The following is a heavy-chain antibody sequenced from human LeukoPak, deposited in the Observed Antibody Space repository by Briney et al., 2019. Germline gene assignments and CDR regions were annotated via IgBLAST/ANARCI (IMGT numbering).Heavy chain of an antibody. CDR1: GYTFTSYD. CDR2: MNPNSGNT. Sequence: ASVKVSCKASGYTFTSYDINWVRQATGQGLEWMGWMNPNSGNTGYAQKIQGRVTMTRNTSISTAYMELSSLRSEDTAVYYCARGGANTAMVYGVYYFDYWGQGTLVTVSS. D-gene: IGHD5-18*01. V-gene: IGHV1-8*01. CDR3: ARGGANTAMVYGVYYFDY. J-gene: IGHJ4*02.